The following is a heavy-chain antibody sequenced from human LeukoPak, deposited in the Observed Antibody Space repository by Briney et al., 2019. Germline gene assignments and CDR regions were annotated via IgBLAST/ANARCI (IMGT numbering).Heavy chain of an antibody. Sequence: PGGSLRLSCAASGFTFSSYGMHWVRQAPGKGLEWVAVISYDGSNKYYADSVKGRFTISRDNAKNTLYLQMNSLRAEDTAVYYCARGIWFGELFFDYWGQGTLVTVSS. D-gene: IGHD3-10*01. CDR1: GFTFSSYG. CDR3: ARGIWFGELFFDY. V-gene: IGHV3-30*03. CDR2: ISYDGSNK. J-gene: IGHJ4*02.